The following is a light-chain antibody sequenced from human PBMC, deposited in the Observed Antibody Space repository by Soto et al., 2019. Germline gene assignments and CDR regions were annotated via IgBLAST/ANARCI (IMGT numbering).Light chain of an antibody. CDR2: DAS. CDR3: QQSYRTPYT. V-gene: IGKV1-39*01. Sequence: DIQMTQSPSSLSAAVGDRVTITCRASQGISNYLVWYQQRQGRAPKLLIYDASSLLSGVPSRFSGSGSGTDFTLTISSLQPEDFATYYCQQSYRTPYTFGQGTKLATK. J-gene: IGKJ2*01. CDR1: QGISNY.